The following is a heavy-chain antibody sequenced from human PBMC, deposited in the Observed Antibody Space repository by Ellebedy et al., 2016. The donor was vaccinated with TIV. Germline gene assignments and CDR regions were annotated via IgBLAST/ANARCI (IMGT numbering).Heavy chain of an antibody. Sequence: SETLSLTXTVSGDSISSSGGYYWSWIRQYPGKGLEWIGHIYFSGSTDYNPSLKSRVSMSVDTSKNEFSLNLTSVTAADTAVYYCVRSTGYYAFFGDLWGPGAQVTVSS. CDR2: IYFSGST. CDR1: GDSISSSGGYY. J-gene: IGHJ4*02. V-gene: IGHV4-31*03. D-gene: IGHD3-9*01. CDR3: VRSTGYYAFFGDL.